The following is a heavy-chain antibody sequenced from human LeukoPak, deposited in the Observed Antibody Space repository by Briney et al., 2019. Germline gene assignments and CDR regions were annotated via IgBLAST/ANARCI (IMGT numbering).Heavy chain of an antibody. CDR2: IWYDGSNK. D-gene: IGHD3-10*01. CDR3: ARDLSGYFDY. J-gene: IGHJ4*02. Sequence: PGGSLRLSCAASGFTFSSYGMHWVRQAPGKGLDWVAAIWYDGSNKYYADSVKGRFTISRDNSKNTLYLQMNSLRGEDTAVYYCARDLSGYFDYWGQGTLVTVSS. CDR1: GFTFSSYG. V-gene: IGHV3-33*01.